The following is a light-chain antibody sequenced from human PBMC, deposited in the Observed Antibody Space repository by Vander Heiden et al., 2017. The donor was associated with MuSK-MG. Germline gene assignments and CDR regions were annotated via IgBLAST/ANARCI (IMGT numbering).Light chain of an antibody. CDR3: QAWDTSTSMV. J-gene: IGLJ3*02. CDR2: QDK. CDR1: ELGEIY. V-gene: IGLV3-1*01. Sequence: SFELTQPPSVSVSPGQTASITCSGNELGEIYVSWYQQRPGRSPVVVMYQDKKRPSGIPERFSGSNSGSTATLTISATQPLDEADYYCQAWDTSTSMVFGGGTRLTVL.